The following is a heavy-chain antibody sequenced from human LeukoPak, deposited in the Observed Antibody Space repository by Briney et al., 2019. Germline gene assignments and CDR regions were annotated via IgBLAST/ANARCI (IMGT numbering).Heavy chain of an antibody. J-gene: IGHJ4*02. CDR2: ISGSGGAT. CDR3: ARDVEVGFDY. D-gene: IGHD2-2*01. Sequence: PGGSLRLSCAASGFSFSTYSMTWVRQAPGKGLEWVSIISGSGGATYYADSVKGRFTISRDNAKNTLYLQMNSLRAEDTAVYYCARDVEVGFDYWGQGTLVTVSS. CDR1: GFSFSTYS. V-gene: IGHV3-23*01.